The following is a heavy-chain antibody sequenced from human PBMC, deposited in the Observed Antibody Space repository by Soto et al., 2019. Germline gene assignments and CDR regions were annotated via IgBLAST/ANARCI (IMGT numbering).Heavy chain of an antibody. V-gene: IGHV4-39*01. J-gene: IGHJ4*02. CDR2: IYYSGST. D-gene: IGHD2-15*01. Sequence: SSETLSLTCTVSGGSISSSNYYWGWIRQPPGKGLEWIGSIYYSGSTYYNPSLKSRVTISVDTSKNQFSLELSSVTAADSAVYYCSRRDCSGGSCYPDSWGQGALVTVSS. CDR1: GGSISSSNYY. CDR3: SRRDCSGGSCYPDS.